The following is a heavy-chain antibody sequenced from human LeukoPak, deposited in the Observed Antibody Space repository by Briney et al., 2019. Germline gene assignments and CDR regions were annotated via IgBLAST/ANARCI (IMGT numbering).Heavy chain of an antibody. Sequence: GGSLRLSCAASGFSFSSHNMNWVRQAPGKGLEWVSCITSNNDIYYADAVEGRFTISRDNAKNSLYLQMNSLRAEDTAVYYCARDRSSGDFWSGYQYYYGMDVWGQGTTVTVSS. V-gene: IGHV3-69-1*01. CDR3: ARDRSSGDFWSGYQYYYGMDV. D-gene: IGHD3-3*01. J-gene: IGHJ6*02. CDR2: ITSNNDI. CDR1: GFSFSSHN.